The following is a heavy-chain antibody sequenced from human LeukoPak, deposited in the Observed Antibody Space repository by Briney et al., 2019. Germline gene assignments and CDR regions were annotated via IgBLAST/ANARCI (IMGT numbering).Heavy chain of an antibody. CDR1: GGPLSSGSYC. CDR3: ARDAGTLLRGSRRGYDGNYYYMDV. D-gene: IGHD3-10*01. J-gene: IGHJ6*03. Sequence: PSHTLSLTRAVSGGPLSSGSYCGGWVRQPAGTGLGLVGHIHTRGNPNSNPSRKSPLTISVDTSKNQFDLKLSSVTAAETAVYYCARDAGTLLRGSRRGYDGNYYYMDVWGKGTTVTISS. CDR2: IHTRGNP. V-gene: IGHV4-61*09.